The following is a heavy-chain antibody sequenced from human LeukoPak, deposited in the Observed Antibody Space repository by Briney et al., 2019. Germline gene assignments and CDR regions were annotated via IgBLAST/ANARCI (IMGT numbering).Heavy chain of an antibody. V-gene: IGHV3-21*01. D-gene: IGHD3-9*01. CDR2: ISSSSSYI. CDR1: GFTFSSYS. CDR3: ARESRYFDWLSGFDY. Sequence: GGSLRLSCAASGFTFSSYSMNWVRQAPGKGLEWVSSISSSSSYIYYADSVKGRFTISGDNAKNSLYLQMNSLRAEDTAVYYCARESRYFDWLSGFDYWGQGTLVTVSS. J-gene: IGHJ4*02.